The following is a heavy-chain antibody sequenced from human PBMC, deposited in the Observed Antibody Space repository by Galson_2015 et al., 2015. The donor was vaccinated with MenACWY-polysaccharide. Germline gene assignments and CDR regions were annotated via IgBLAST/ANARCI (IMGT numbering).Heavy chain of an antibody. D-gene: IGHD3-22*01. CDR3: ERDYYHSSGYPASNDY. CDR2: ISSSGSTI. CDR1: GFTFSSCE. Sequence: SLRLSCAASGFTFSSCEMNWVRQAPGKGLEWVSYISSSGSTIYYADSVKGRFTISRDNDKNSLFLQMNSLRAEDTAVYYCERDYYHSSGYPASNDYWGQEALVTVSS. V-gene: IGHV3-48*03. J-gene: IGHJ4*02.